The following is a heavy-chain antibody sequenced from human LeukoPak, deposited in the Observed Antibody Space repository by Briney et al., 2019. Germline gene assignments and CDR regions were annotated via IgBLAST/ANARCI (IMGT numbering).Heavy chain of an antibody. D-gene: IGHD3-22*01. CDR3: VRDWGYDSSGYWQKYFDT. J-gene: IGHJ4*02. Sequence: GGSLRLSCAASGFTFTNYWMHWVRQAPGKGLVWVSRINHDGSSTNYADSVKGRFTISRDNAKNTVYLQMNSLRAEDTAVYYCVRDWGYDSSGYWQKYFDTWGQGTLVTVSS. V-gene: IGHV3-74*01. CDR1: GFTFTNYW. CDR2: INHDGSST.